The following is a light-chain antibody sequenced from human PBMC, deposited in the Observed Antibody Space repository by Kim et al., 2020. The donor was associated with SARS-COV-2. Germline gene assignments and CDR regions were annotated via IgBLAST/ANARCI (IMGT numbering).Light chain of an antibody. Sequence: DIVMTQSPDSLAVNLGERATINCKSRQSVLYSSNNKDYLAWYQQKPGQPPELLIYWASTRESGVSDRCSGSGSGTDLTFSISSLQAVEVAVYNCQQYYRTPRAFGQGAKVEVK. CDR1: QSVLYSSNNKDY. CDR3: QQYYRTPRA. CDR2: WAS. V-gene: IGKV4-1*01. J-gene: IGKJ1*01.